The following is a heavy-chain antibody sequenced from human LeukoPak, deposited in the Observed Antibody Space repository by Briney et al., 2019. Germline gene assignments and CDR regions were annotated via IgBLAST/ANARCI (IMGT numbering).Heavy chain of an antibody. CDR1: GFTSSSYS. V-gene: IGHV3-21*01. D-gene: IGHD3-10*01. Sequence: GGSLRLSCAASGFTSSSYSMNWVRQAPGKGLEWVSSISSSSSYIYYADSVKGRFTISRDNAKNSLYLQMSSLRAEDTAVYYCARVGDNYGSGSYSVYWGQGTLVTVSS. CDR2: ISSSSSYI. CDR3: ARVGDNYGSGSYSVY. J-gene: IGHJ4*02.